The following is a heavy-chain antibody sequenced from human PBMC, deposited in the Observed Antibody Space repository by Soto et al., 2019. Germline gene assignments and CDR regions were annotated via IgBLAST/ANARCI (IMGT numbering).Heavy chain of an antibody. V-gene: IGHV3-9*01. D-gene: IGHD2-2*01. Sequence: EVQLVESGGSLVQPGRSLRLSCAASGFTFDDYAMHWVRQAPGKGLEWVSGISWNSGSIGYADSVKGRFTISRDNAKNSLYLQMNSLRAEDTALYYCSKADIVVVSAATNTFDIWGQGTMVTVSS. CDR3: SKADIVVVSAATNTFDI. CDR2: ISWNSGSI. J-gene: IGHJ3*02. CDR1: GFTFDDYA.